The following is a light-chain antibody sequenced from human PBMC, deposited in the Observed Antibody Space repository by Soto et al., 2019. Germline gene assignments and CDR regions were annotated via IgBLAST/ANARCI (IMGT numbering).Light chain of an antibody. CDR1: SGDVGAYNY. CDR2: EVS. J-gene: IGLJ1*01. V-gene: IGLV2-14*01. Sequence: QSALTQPASVSGSPGQSITISCTGTSGDVGAYNYVSWYQQLPGKAPKYIIYEVSNRPSGVSDRFSGSKSGNTASLTISGLQAEDEADYYCSSYRSGSYPEVFGSGTKVTVL. CDR3: SSYRSGSYPEV.